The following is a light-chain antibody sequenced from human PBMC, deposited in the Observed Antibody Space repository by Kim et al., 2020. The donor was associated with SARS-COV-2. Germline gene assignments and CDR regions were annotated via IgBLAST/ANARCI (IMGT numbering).Light chain of an antibody. J-gene: IGLJ2*01. Sequence: GKTVTISCTRRSGSIDDNYGQWYQQRPGGVPTTVIYEDDQRPSGVSDRFSGSIDNSSNSASLTISGLKTEDEADYYCQSYNRSNVVFGGGTQLTVL. V-gene: IGLV6-57*03. CDR3: QSYNRSNVV. CDR1: SGSIDDNY. CDR2: EDD.